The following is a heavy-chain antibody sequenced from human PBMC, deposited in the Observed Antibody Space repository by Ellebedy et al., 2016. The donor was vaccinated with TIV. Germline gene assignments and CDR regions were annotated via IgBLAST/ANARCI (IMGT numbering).Heavy chain of an antibody. CDR2: ISYDGTNK. CDR3: VRDNSGYYYFDY. J-gene: IGHJ4*02. CDR1: GFTFSNSG. V-gene: IGHV3-30*03. D-gene: IGHD3-22*01. Sequence: GESLKISXAASGFTFSNSGMHWVRQAPGKGLEWVTFISYDGTNKSYADSVKGRFTISRDNSKNTLFLQMNSLRAEDTAVYYCVRDNSGYYYFDYWGQGTLVTVSS.